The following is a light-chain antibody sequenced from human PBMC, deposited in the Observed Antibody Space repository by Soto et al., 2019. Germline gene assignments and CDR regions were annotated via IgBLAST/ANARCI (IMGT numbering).Light chain of an antibody. J-gene: IGKJ1*01. Sequence: EIVMTQCPATLSVSPGERAALSCRASQSVDINLAWYQQKPGQAPRLLNYRTSTRATGTPARFSGSGSGTEFSLTISSLQPDDVATYYCQQYSTHSTFGQGTKVDIK. CDR3: QQYSTHST. CDR1: QSVDIN. CDR2: RTS. V-gene: IGKV3-15*01.